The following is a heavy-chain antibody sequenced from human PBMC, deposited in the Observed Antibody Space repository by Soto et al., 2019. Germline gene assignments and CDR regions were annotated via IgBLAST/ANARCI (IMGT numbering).Heavy chain of an antibody. CDR3: ARDHPTPGLYFDY. V-gene: IGHV3-7*04. J-gene: IGHJ4*02. D-gene: IGHD2-8*02. CDR2: INQDGSEK. CDR1: GFIFSSHW. Sequence: GSLRLSCTASGFIFSSHWMSWVRQVPGKGLEWVANINQDGSEKYYVDSVKGRFTVSRDNAKNSLYLQMNSLRAEDTAIYYCARDHPTPGLYFDYWGQGALVTVSS.